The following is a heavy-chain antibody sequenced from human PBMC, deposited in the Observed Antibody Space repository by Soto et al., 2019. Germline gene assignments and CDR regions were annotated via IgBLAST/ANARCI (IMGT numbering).Heavy chain of an antibody. CDR3: AKGDGRIVTRHFDY. CDR1: GVTFSDYA. CDR2: ISSGGGSP. D-gene: IGHD1-26*01. J-gene: IGHJ4*02. V-gene: IGHV3-23*01. Sequence: SLILSCAASGVTFSDYAMSWVRQAPGKGLEWVSSISSGGGSPYYADSVKGRFTIYRNNSKNTLFLQMNSLRAEDTAVYYCAKGDGRIVTRHFDYWGQGTLATVSS.